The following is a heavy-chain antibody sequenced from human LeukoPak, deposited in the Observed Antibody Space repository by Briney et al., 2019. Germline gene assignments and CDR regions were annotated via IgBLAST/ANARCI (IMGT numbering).Heavy chain of an antibody. V-gene: IGHV4-39*06. CDR3: ARGVVVPAATNWFDP. Sequence: SETLSLTCTVSGGSISSSSYYWGWIRQPPGKGLEWIGSIYYSGSTYYNPSLKSRVTISVDTSKNQFPLKLSSVTAADTAVYYCARGVVVPAATNWFDPWGQGTLVTVSS. CDR1: GGSISSSSYY. CDR2: IYYSGST. J-gene: IGHJ5*02. D-gene: IGHD2-2*01.